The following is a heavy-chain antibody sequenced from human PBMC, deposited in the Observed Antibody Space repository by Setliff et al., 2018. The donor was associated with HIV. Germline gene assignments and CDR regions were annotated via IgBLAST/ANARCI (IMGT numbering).Heavy chain of an antibody. V-gene: IGHV3-9*01. CDR3: AKGYRYCGGDCHSSFGLYDAFDV. CDR2: ISWNSDII. J-gene: IGHJ3*01. Sequence: LRLSCEGSGFSFSNFAMHWVRQAPGRGLEWVSGISWNSDIIGYADSAKGRFTISRDNAKNTLSLQMNSLRAEDTAVYHCAKGYRYCGGDCHSSFGLYDAFDVWGKGTMVTVSS. CDR1: GFSFSNFA. D-gene: IGHD2-21*02.